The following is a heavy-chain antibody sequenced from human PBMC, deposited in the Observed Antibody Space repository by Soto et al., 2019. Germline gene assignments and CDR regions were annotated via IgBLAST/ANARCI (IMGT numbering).Heavy chain of an antibody. V-gene: IGHV3-74*01. CDR1: GFTFSSYW. CDR3: ARVGTGDYQPVDY. CDR2: INSDGSST. J-gene: IGHJ4*02. Sequence: GGSLRLSCAASGFTFSSYWMHWVRQAPGKGLVWVSRINSDGSSTSYADSVKGRFTISRDNAKNTLYLQMNSLRAEDTAVYYCARVGTGDYQPVDYWGQGTLVTVSS. D-gene: IGHD4-17*01.